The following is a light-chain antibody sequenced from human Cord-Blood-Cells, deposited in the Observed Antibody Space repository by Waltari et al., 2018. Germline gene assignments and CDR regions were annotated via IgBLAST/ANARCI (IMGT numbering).Light chain of an antibody. Sequence: DIQMTQSPSSLSAYVGDRVTITCQASQDISNYLNWYQQKPGKAPKLLIYDASNLETGVPSRFSVSGSGTDFTFTISSLQPEDIATYYCQQYDNLPLSFGQGTKLDIK. CDR3: QQYDNLPLS. CDR2: DAS. V-gene: IGKV1-33*01. CDR1: QDISNY. J-gene: IGKJ2*03.